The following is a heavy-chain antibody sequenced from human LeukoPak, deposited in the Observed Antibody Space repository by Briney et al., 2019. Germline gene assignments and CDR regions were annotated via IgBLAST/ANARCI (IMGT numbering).Heavy chain of an antibody. V-gene: IGHV1-69*01. CDR3: ARGLRVVGAYDY. CDR2: IIPIFGTA. Sequence: KISCKGSGYSFTSYWISWVRQAPGQGLEWMGGIIPIFGTANYAQKFQGRVTITADESTSTAYMELSSLRSEDTAVYYCARGLRVVGAYDYWGQGTLVTVSS. J-gene: IGHJ4*02. CDR1: GYSFTSYW. D-gene: IGHD1-26*01.